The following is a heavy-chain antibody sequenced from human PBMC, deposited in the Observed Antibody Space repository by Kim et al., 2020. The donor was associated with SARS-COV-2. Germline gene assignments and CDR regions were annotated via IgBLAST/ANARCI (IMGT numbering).Heavy chain of an antibody. CDR1: GFTFSSYA. D-gene: IGHD5-12*01. J-gene: IGHJ4*02. CDR3: EKDRRWLQLRGFDY. CDR2: ISGSGGST. Sequence: GGSLRLSCAASGFTFSSYAMSWVRQAPGKGLEWVSAISGSGGSTYYADSVKGRFTISRDNSKNTLYLQMNSLRAEDTAVYYCEKDRRWLQLRGFDYWGQGTLVTVSS. V-gene: IGHV3-23*01.